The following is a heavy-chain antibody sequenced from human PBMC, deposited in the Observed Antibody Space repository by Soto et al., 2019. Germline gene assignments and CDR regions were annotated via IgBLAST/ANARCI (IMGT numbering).Heavy chain of an antibody. J-gene: IGHJ6*03. CDR1: GFTISGNA. D-gene: IGHD3-16*01. Sequence: EVQLVESGGGLVQPGGSLRLSCAASGFTISGNAMNWVRQAPGRGLEWVSYISSSSTKIHYADSVRGRFTISRDNAKNSLYLQMNSLRDEDTAVYRCARDLSWGSKWYYYMDVWGKGTTVTVSS. CDR3: ARDLSWGSKWYYYMDV. CDR2: ISSSSTKI. V-gene: IGHV3-48*02.